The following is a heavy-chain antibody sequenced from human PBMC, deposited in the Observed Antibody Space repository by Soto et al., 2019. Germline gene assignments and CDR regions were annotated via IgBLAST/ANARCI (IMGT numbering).Heavy chain of an antibody. Sequence: GGSLRLSCAAPGFTFSSYWMSWVRQAPGKGLEWVANIKQDGSEKYYVDSVKGRFTIPRDNAKNSLYLQMNSLRAEDTAVYYCARDQYSAVAGLFYYYYGMDVWGQGTTVTVSS. J-gene: IGHJ6*02. CDR3: ARDQYSAVAGLFYYYYGMDV. D-gene: IGHD6-19*01. CDR1: GFTFSSYW. CDR2: IKQDGSEK. V-gene: IGHV3-7*01.